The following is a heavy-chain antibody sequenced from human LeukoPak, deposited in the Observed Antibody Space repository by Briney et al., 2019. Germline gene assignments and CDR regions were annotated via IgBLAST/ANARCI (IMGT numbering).Heavy chain of an antibody. Sequence: GRSLRLSCAASGFTFSSYAMHWVRQAPGKGLEWVAVISYDGSNKYYADSVKGRFTISRDNSKNTLYLQMNSLRAEDTAVYYCARDLWDIVVVPAGPLYYYYYGMDVWGQGTTVTVPS. D-gene: IGHD2-2*01. CDR1: GFTFSSYA. CDR3: ARDLWDIVVVPAGPLYYYYYGMDV. CDR2: ISYDGSNK. V-gene: IGHV3-30-3*01. J-gene: IGHJ6*02.